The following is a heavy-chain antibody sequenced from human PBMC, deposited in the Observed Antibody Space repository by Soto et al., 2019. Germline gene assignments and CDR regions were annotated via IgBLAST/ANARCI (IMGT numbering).Heavy chain of an antibody. J-gene: IGHJ6*02. CDR2: MFYSGLT. D-gene: IGHD2-15*01. CDR1: GYSVSSGDYY. CDR3: APLAVSLSGPYGIHV. V-gene: IGHV4-39*01. Sequence: SETLSLTCSVSGYSVSSGDYYWAWIRQPPGKGLEWIGSMFYSGLTYYNPSLKSRVTLSVDTSKNHFSVRLNSVTAADTAVYYCAPLAVSLSGPYGIHVWGQGTTVT.